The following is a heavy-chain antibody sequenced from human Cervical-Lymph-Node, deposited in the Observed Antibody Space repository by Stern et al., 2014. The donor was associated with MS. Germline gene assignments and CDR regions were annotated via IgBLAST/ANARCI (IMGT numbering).Heavy chain of an antibody. J-gene: IGHJ4*02. D-gene: IGHD3-3*01. CDR1: GGTFSSYI. V-gene: IGHV1-69*01. Sequence: EQLVESGAEVKKPGASVKVSCRASGGTFSSYILSWVRHAPGHGLEWMGGIIPSVGTPNYAEKFQDRVTITADESTSTAYMEMSSLRSDDTAVYFCARAGSDFWRGDPFDYWGQGTLVTVSS. CDR2: IIPSVGTP. CDR3: ARAGSDFWRGDPFDY.